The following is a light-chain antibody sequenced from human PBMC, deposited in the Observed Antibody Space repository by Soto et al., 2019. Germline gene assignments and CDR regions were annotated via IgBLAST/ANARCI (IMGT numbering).Light chain of an antibody. V-gene: IGKV1-5*03. CDR1: QSISSW. J-gene: IGKJ2*01. Sequence: DIQMTQSPSTLSASVGDRVTITCRASQSISSWLAWYQQKPGKAPKLLIYKASSLESGVPSRFSGSGSGTEFTLTISSLQPDDFATHYRHQYNSYSPRYTSGQVIKVDIX. CDR3: HQYNSYSPRYT. CDR2: KAS.